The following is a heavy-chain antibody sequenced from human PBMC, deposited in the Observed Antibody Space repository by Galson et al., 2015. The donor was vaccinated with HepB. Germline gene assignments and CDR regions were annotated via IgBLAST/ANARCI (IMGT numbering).Heavy chain of an antibody. CDR1: GDSVSSDGAS. Sequence: CAISGDSVSSDGASWNWIRQSPSRGLEWLGRTYYRSKWYNEYALSVESRITITPDTSKNQFSLELNSVTPEDTAVYFCVRGNHNFDYRGQGTLVTVSS. D-gene: IGHD1-14*01. CDR3: VRGNHNFDY. CDR2: TYYRSKWYN. V-gene: IGHV6-1*01. J-gene: IGHJ4*02.